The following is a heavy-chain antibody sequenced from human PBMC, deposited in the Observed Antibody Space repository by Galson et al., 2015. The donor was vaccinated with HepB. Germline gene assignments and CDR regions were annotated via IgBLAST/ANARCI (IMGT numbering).Heavy chain of an antibody. J-gene: IGHJ4*02. CDR1: GFTFSRVG. Sequence: SLRLSCAASGFTFSRVGMTWVRQAPGKGLECVAAIGVSSTTDYADSVKGRFTISRDNSKNMLFLQMNNLRAEDTAVYYCAKGTTDIDYWGQGTLVTVSS. D-gene: IGHD1-1*01. CDR2: IGVSSTT. CDR3: AKGTTDIDY. V-gene: IGHV3-23*01.